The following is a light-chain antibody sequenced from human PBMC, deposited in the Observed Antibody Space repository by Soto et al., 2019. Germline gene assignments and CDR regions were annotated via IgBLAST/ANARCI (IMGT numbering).Light chain of an antibody. V-gene: IGKV1-5*01. J-gene: IGKJ1*01. CDR1: QSISNW. CDR2: DAS. CDR3: QQYNSYPGT. Sequence: DIQMTQSPSTLSASVGDRVTITCRASQSISNWLAWYQQKPGKAPNLLIYDASNLESGVPSRFSGSGSGTELTLTISSLQPDDFATYYCQQYNSYPGTFGQGTKVEIK.